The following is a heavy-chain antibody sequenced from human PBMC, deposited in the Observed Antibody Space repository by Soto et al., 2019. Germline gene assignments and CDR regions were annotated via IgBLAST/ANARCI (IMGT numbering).Heavy chain of an antibody. Sequence: GGALRLSCAASGFTFSSYAMHWVRQAPGKGLEWVAVISYDGSNKYYADSVKGRFTISRDNSKNTLYLQMNSLRAEDTAVYYCASLINMIVIWGQGTMVTVSS. CDR2: ISYDGSNK. CDR3: ASLINMIVI. CDR1: GFTFSSYA. V-gene: IGHV3-30-3*01. D-gene: IGHD3-22*01. J-gene: IGHJ3*02.